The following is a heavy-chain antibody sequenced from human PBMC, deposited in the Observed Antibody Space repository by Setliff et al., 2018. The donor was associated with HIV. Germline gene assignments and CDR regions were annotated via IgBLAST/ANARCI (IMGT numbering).Heavy chain of an antibody. CDR2: IYYTGST. D-gene: IGHD1-26*01. CDR3: ARIVRWELVATSTFFYYYMDV. CDR1: GASISSSSHH. V-gene: IGHV4-39*01. Sequence: SETLSLTCTASGASISSSSHHWAWIRQPPGKGLEYIGNIYYTGSTHHNPSLEGRVATSVDTSKNQFSLKRSSVTAADTAVYYCARIVRWELVATSTFFYYYMDVWGKGTTVTVSS. J-gene: IGHJ6*03.